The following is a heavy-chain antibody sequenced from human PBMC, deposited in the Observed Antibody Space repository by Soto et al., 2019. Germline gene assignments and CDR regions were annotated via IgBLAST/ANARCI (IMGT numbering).Heavy chain of an antibody. D-gene: IGHD5-18*01. CDR1: GGTLSSYG. Sequence: GASVKVSCTDSGGTLSSYGISWVRQAPGQGLVGRGGIFPVFSTVHYEQKFKGRVTITADESTTTAYVELRSMRSEHAAVYYCARAQRIQLWDSDMDVWGQGTTVTVSS. CDR3: ARAQRIQLWDSDMDV. J-gene: IGHJ6*02. V-gene: IGHV1-69*13. CDR2: IFPVFSTV.